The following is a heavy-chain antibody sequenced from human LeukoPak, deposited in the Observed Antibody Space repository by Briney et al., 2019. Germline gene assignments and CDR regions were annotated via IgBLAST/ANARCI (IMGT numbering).Heavy chain of an antibody. D-gene: IGHD2-8*01. CDR1: GFSFSTNS. J-gene: IGHJ4*02. Sequence: TGGSLRLSCAASGFSFSTNSMNWVRQVPGKGLEWISYISSNSATTYYADSVKGRFTISRDNAKNSLYLPMNSLRADDTAVYYCARDTKSLIDYWGQGTLVTVSS. CDR2: ISSNSATT. CDR3: ARDTKSLIDY. V-gene: IGHV3-48*01.